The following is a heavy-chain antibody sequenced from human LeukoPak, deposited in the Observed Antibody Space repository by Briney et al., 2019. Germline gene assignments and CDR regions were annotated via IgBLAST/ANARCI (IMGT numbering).Heavy chain of an antibody. Sequence: ASVKVSCKASGYPFSTYWLHWVRQAPGQGLEWMGFVNPNDGARIYAQKFQGRITMTRDTSTNTVFMELSSLRSEDAAVYYCARGLYYYDRSTYDDFDYWGQGTLVTVSS. CDR2: VNPNDGAR. CDR3: ARGLYYYDRSTYDDFDY. D-gene: IGHD3-22*01. J-gene: IGHJ4*02. CDR1: GYPFSTYW. V-gene: IGHV1-46*01.